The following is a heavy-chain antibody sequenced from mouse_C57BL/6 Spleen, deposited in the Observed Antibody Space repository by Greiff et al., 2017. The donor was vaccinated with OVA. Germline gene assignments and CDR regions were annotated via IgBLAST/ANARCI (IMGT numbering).Heavy chain of an antibody. CDR1: GYTFTSYW. V-gene: IGHV1-52*01. CDR2: IDPSDSET. Sequence: QVQLQQPGAELVRPGSSVKLSCKASGYTFTSYWMHWVKQRPIQGLEWIGNIDPSDSETHYNQKFKDKATLTVDKSSSTAYLQLRSLTSEDSAVYYGASPLDSSGYNYFDYWGQGTTLTVSS. J-gene: IGHJ2*01. D-gene: IGHD3-2*02. CDR3: ASPLDSSGYNYFDY.